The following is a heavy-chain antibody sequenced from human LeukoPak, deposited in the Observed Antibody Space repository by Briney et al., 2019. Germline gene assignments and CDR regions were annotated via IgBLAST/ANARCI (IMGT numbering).Heavy chain of an antibody. CDR2: ISGAGRST. D-gene: IGHD3-3*01. Sequence: GGSLRLSCAASGFTFSSYGMHWVRQAPGKGLEWVSVISGAGRSTYYADSVKGRFTISRDNSKNTLYLQMNSLRADDTAVYYCAKRSGGPSPFDYWGQGALVTVSS. J-gene: IGHJ4*02. CDR3: AKRSGGPSPFDY. CDR1: GFTFSSYG. V-gene: IGHV3-23*01.